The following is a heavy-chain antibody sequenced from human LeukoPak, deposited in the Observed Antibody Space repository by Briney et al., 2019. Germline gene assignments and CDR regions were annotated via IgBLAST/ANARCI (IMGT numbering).Heavy chain of an antibody. V-gene: IGHV1-46*01. CDR3: ARRGSHLTMTPISYYYYYMDV. Sequence: ASVKVSCKASGYIFTSYYIHWVRQAPGQGLEWMGIINPSGGNTNYAQKFQGRLTMTRDMSTSTVYMELSSLRSEDTAVYYCARRGSHLTMTPISYYYYYMDVWGKGTTVTVSS. J-gene: IGHJ6*03. CDR1: GYIFTSYY. CDR2: INPSGGNT. D-gene: IGHD4/OR15-4a*01.